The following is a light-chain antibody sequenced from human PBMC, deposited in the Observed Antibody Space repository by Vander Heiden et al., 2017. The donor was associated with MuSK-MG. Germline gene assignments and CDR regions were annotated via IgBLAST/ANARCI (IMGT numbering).Light chain of an antibody. V-gene: IGKV1-12*01. CDR1: QDINNL. Sequence: DIQMTQSPSSVSASVGDRVTITCRASQDINNLLAWHQQRPGKAPKLLIFDATSLQSGVPSRFSATASGTDFTLIITGLRPEDFATYYCQQANSFPRTFGQGTKLEI. CDR2: DAT. J-gene: IGKJ2*01. CDR3: QQANSFPRT.